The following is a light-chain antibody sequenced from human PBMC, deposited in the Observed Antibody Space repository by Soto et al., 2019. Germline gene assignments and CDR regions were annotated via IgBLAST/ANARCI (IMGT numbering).Light chain of an antibody. Sequence: EIVLTQSPASLSLSPGERATLSCRASQSVSIFLTWYQQKPGQAPRLLIYDASQRATGIPARFSGSGSGTDFTLTISSLEPEDFAVYYCQQYNNWPITFGQGTRLEIK. CDR2: DAS. CDR1: QSVSIF. J-gene: IGKJ5*01. V-gene: IGKV3-11*01. CDR3: QQYNNWPIT.